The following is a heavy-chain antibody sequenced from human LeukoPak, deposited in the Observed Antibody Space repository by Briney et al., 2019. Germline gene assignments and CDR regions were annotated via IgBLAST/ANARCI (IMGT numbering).Heavy chain of an antibody. CDR1: GFTFSTYA. CDR2: IVHDGSSI. CDR3: AGDMNAHGSGNDPFDI. D-gene: IGHD2-2*01. Sequence: GGSLRLSCAASGFTFSTYAMHWVRQAPGKGLEWVSVIVHDGSSIYYADSVKGRFTISRDNSKNTLYLQMNSLRAEDTAVYYCAGDMNAHGSGNDPFDIWGQGTMVTVSS. V-gene: IGHV3-30*04. J-gene: IGHJ3*02.